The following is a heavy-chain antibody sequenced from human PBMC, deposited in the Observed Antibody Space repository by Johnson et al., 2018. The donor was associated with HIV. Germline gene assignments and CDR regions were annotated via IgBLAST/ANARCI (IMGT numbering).Heavy chain of an antibody. Sequence: VQLVESGGGVVQPGRSLRLSCAASGFTFSSYAMHWVRQAPAKGLEWVAVISYDGSDKYYADSVKGRFTISRDSSKNTLYLQMNSLRAEDTAVYYCAKSIAAAGTNAFDIWGQGTMVTVSS. J-gene: IGHJ3*02. CDR1: GFTFSSYA. V-gene: IGHV3-30*04. CDR2: ISYDGSDK. CDR3: AKSIAAAGTNAFDI. D-gene: IGHD6-13*01.